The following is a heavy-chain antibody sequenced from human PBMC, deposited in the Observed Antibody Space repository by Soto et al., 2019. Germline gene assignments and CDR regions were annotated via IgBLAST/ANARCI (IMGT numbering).Heavy chain of an antibody. CDR2: ISSTTNYI. CDR3: ARESEDLTSNFDY. V-gene: IGHV3-21*01. CDR1: GFTFSTYW. Sequence: GGSLRLSCAASGFTFSTYWMSWVRQAPGKGLEWVSSISSTTNYIYYADSMKGRFTVSRDNAKNSVYLEMNSLSAEDTALYYCARESEDLTSNFDYWGQGTLVTVSS. J-gene: IGHJ4*02.